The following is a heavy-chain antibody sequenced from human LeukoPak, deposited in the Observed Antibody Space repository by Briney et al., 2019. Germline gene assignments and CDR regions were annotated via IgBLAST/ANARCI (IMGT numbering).Heavy chain of an antibody. CDR2: INHSGRT. CDR1: GGSFSDYF. Sequence: SETLSLTCAVYGGSFSDYFWGWIRQPPGKGLEWIGEINHSGRTYYNPSLKSRVTISVDTSKNQFSLKLSSVTAADTAVYYCAKSGPAAGRPDAFDIWGQGTMVTVSS. CDR3: AKSGPAAGRPDAFDI. J-gene: IGHJ3*02. V-gene: IGHV4-34*01. D-gene: IGHD2-2*01.